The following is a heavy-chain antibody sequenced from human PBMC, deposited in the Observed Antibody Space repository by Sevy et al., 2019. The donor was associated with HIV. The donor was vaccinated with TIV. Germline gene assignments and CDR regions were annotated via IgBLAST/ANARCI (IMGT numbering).Heavy chain of an antibody. CDR1: GFPFSSYE. Sequence: GGSLRLSCVASGFPFSSYEMNWVRQAPGKGLEWISYISSSGSNIYYSDSVKGRFTISRDNAKNSLYLQMNSLRAEDTALYYCARDLPPSATTVAHFDYWAREPWSPSPQ. CDR2: ISSSGSNI. CDR3: ARDLPPSATTVAHFDY. J-gene: IGHJ4*02. D-gene: IGHD4-17*01. V-gene: IGHV3-48*03.